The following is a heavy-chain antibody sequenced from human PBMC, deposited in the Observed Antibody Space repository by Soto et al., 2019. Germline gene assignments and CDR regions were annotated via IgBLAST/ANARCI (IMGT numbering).Heavy chain of an antibody. D-gene: IGHD3-10*01. CDR1: GFTFTQYT. V-gene: IGHV3-48*01. J-gene: IGHJ5*01. CDR3: ARDWYYSFDS. Sequence: GGSLRLSCAASGFTFTQYTMNWVRQAPGKRLEWISYISIKSGTTSYADSVKGRFTISRDNAKNLLYLQMNSLRADDTAFYYCARDWYYSFDSWGQGALVTVSS. CDR2: ISIKSGTT.